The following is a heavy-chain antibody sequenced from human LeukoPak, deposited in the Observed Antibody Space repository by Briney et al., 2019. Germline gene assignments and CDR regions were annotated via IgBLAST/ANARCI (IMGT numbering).Heavy chain of an antibody. J-gene: IGHJ5*02. D-gene: IGHD5-18*01. CDR2: INHSGST. CDR3: ASLDTAMVVQLNWFDP. Sequence: SETLSLTCAVSGGSISSSNWWSWVRQPPGKGLEWIGEINHSGSTNYNPSLKSRVTISVDTSKNQFSLKLSSVTAADTAVYYCASLDTAMVVQLNWFDPWGQGTLVTVSS. CDR1: GGSISSSNW. V-gene: IGHV4-4*02.